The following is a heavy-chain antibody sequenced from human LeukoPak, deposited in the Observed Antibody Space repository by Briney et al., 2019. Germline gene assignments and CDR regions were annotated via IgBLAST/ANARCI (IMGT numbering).Heavy chain of an antibody. CDR2: IYTSGST. CDR1: GGSISSYY. V-gene: IGHV4-4*07. Sequence: SETLSLTCTVSGGSISSYYWSWIRQPAGKGLEWIGRIYTSGSTNYNPSLKSRVTMSIDTSKNQFSLKLSSVTAADTAVYYCARDGKWLLPFDYWGQGTLVTVSS. J-gene: IGHJ4*02. CDR3: ARDGKWLLPFDY. D-gene: IGHD3-22*01.